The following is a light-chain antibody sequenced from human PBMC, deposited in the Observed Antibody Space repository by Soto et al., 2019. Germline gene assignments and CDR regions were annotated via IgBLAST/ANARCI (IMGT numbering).Light chain of an antibody. V-gene: IGKV1-39*01. CDR3: QQSYTTPYT. Sequence: DIQMTQSPSSLSASVGDKVTLTRRASQSISGYLNWYHQKPGKAPAMVIHTSSTLQSGVPSRYRGTRSGTEFTLTISSLQPEDFGTFFCQQSYTTPYTFGQGTKLDIK. CDR1: QSISGY. J-gene: IGKJ2*01. CDR2: TSS.